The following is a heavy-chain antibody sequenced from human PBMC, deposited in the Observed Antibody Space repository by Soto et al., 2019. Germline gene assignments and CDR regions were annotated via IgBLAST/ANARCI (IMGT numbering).Heavy chain of an antibody. V-gene: IGHV4-59*08. D-gene: IGHD3-3*01. J-gene: IGHJ6*03. CDR2: IYYSGST. CDR3: ATSSYYDFWSGYYSYYYYYMDV. Sequence: SETLSLTCTVSGGSISSYYWSWIRQPPGKGLEWIGYIYYSGSTNYNPSLKSRVTISVDTSKNQFSLKLSSVTAADTAVYYCATSSYYDFWSGYYSYYYYYMDVWGKGTTVTVSS. CDR1: GGSISSYY.